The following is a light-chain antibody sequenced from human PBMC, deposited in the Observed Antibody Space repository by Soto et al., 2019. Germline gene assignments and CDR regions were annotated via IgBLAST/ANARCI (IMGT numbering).Light chain of an antibody. V-gene: IGLV2-14*01. CDR1: SSDVGAYNY. CDR3: TSYTSISTYV. CDR2: DVT. J-gene: IGLJ1*01. Sequence: QSVLTQPASVSGPPGQSITISCTGTSSDVGAYNYVSWYQHHPGKAPRLVIYDVTNRPSGISDRFSGSKSGNTASLTISGLLAEDEADYSCTSYTSISTYVFGTGTKLTVL.